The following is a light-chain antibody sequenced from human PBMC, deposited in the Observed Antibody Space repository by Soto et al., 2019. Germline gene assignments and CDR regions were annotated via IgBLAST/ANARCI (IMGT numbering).Light chain of an antibody. Sequence: SYELTQPPSVSVSPGQTARITCGGTNIGRKRVHWYQQKPGQAPVVVGYDDRDRPSGIPERFSGSNAGNTAALTISRVEAGDDADYYCQLCDSNSDHVVFVVGTKLTVL. J-gene: IGLJ2*01. CDR2: DDR. CDR1: NIGRKR. V-gene: IGLV3-21*02. CDR3: QLCDSNSDHVV.